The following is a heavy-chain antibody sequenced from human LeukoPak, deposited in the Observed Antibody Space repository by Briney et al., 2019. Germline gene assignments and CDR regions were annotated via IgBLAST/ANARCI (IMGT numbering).Heavy chain of an antibody. CDR1: GGSISSGGYS. Sequence: NPSETLSLTCAVSGGSISSGGYSWSWIRQPPGKGLEWIGYISHSGSTYYSPSLESRVTISVDRSKNQFPLKLSSVTAADTAVYYCARARGRPFDYWGQGTLVSVSS. CDR3: ARARGRPFDY. V-gene: IGHV4-30-2*01. D-gene: IGHD3-16*01. J-gene: IGHJ4*02. CDR2: ISHSGST.